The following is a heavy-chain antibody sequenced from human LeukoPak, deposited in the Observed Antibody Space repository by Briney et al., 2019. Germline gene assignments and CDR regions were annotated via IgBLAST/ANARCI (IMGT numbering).Heavy chain of an antibody. J-gene: IGHJ6*02. CDR3: AKRAPMVRGRYDYQYGMDV. Sequence: QAGGSLRLSCAASGFTFSSYAMSWVRQAPGKRLEWVSAISGSGGDTYYADSVKGRFTISRDNSKNTLYLQMNSLRAEDTAVYYCAKRAPMVRGRYDYQYGMDVWGQGTTVTVSS. CDR2: ISGSGGDT. CDR1: GFTFSSYA. D-gene: IGHD3-10*01. V-gene: IGHV3-23*01.